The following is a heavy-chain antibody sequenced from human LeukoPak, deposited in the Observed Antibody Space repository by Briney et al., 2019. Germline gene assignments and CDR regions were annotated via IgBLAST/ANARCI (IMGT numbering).Heavy chain of an antibody. J-gene: IGHJ4*02. V-gene: IGHV1-46*01. Sequence: ASVKVSCKASGYTFTSYYMHWVRQAPGQGLEWMGIINPSGGSTTYAQKFQGRVTMTSDTSTSTVYMELSSLRSEDTAVYYCARDAPAHYYDSRAAYWGQGTLVTVSS. CDR3: ARDAPAHYYDSRAAY. CDR1: GYTFTSYY. CDR2: INPSGGST. D-gene: IGHD3-22*01.